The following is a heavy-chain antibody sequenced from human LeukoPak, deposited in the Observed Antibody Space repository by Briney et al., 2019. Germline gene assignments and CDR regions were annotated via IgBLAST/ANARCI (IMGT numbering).Heavy chain of an antibody. CDR1: GGTFSSYA. J-gene: IGHJ4*02. CDR2: IIPIFGTA. V-gene: IGHV1-69*06. Sequence: SVTVSCTASGGTFSSYAISWVRQAPGQGLEWMGGIIPIFGTANYAQKFQGRVTITADKSTSTAYMELSSLRSEDTAVYYCARATYYYDSSALGYWGQGTLVTVSS. CDR3: ARATYYYDSSALGY. D-gene: IGHD3-22*01.